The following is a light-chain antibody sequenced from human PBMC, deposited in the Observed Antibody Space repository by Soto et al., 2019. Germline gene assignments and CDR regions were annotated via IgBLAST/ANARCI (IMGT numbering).Light chain of an antibody. J-gene: IGLJ1*01. CDR1: SSDVGNYKY. V-gene: IGLV2-14*01. Sequence: QSALPQPASVSGSPGQSITISCTGTSSDVGNYKYVSWYQQHPGKAPKLMIYEVSNRPSGVSKRFSGSKSGNTASLTISGLQAEDETDYYCFSYTSSGTYVFGTGTKVTVL. CDR2: EVS. CDR3: FSYTSSGTYV.